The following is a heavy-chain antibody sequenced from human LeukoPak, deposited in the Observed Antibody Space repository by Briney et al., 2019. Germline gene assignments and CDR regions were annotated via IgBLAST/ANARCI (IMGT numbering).Heavy chain of an antibody. V-gene: IGHV3-11*04. D-gene: IGHD2-8*02. J-gene: IGHJ3*02. CDR1: GFTFSDYY. CDR2: ISSSGSTI. Sequence: GGSLRLSCAASGFTFSDYYMSWIRQAPGKGLEWVSYISSSGSTIYYADSVKGRFTISRDNAKNSLFLQMNSLRAEDTAVYYCARRLGYCTGGSGTCYSSDAFDIWGQGTMVTVSS. CDR3: ARRLGYCTGGSGTCYSSDAFDI.